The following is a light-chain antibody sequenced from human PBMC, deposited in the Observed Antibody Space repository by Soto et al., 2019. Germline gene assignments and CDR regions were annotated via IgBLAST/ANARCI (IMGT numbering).Light chain of an antibody. J-gene: IGLJ1*01. CDR1: NVGSKS. CDR2: YDS. Sequence: SYELTQPPSVSVAPGKTARITCAGNNVGSKSVHWYQQKPGQAPVLVIYYDSGRPSGIPERFSGSNSGNTATLTISRVEAGDEADYYSQVWDSGTDHPVFGTGTKLTVL. CDR3: QVWDSGTDHPV. V-gene: IGLV3-21*04.